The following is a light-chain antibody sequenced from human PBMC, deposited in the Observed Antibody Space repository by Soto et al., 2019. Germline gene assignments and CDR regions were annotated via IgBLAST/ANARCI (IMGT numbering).Light chain of an antibody. J-gene: IGLJ7*01. CDR1: NFNVKNNY. Sequence: QSVLTQPPSLSGTPGQRVTISCSGSNFNVKNNYVYWYQQFAGTAPKLLIYSNNQRPSGVPDRFSGSKSDSSASLAISGLRPEDEADYYCASWDDSLSETVFGGGTQLTVL. V-gene: IGLV1-47*01. CDR2: SNN. CDR3: ASWDDSLSETV.